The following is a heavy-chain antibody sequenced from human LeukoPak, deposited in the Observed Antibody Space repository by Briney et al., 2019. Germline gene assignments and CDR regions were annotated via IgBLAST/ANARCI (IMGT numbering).Heavy chain of an antibody. J-gene: IGHJ4*02. CDR3: ARIPRNYYDSSGHFDY. Sequence: GGSLRLSCAASGFTFSCYWMSWVRQAPGEGLEWVANLKQDGSEKYYVDSVKGRFTISRDNAKNSLYLQMNSLRAEDTAVYYCARIPRNYYDSSGHFDYWGQGTLVTVSS. CDR2: LKQDGSEK. D-gene: IGHD3-22*01. V-gene: IGHV3-7*01. CDR1: GFTFSCYW.